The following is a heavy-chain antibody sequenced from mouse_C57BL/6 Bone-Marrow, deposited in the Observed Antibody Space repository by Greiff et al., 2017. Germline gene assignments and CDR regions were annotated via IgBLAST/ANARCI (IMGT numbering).Heavy chain of an antibody. Sequence: EVYLVESGGGLVKPGGSLKLSCAASGFTFSSYAMSWVRQTPEKRLEWVATISDGGSYTYYPDNVKGRFTISRDNAKNNLYLQMSHLKSEDTAMYYCARAYSNYAWFAYWGQGTLVTVSA. CDR2: ISDGGSYT. CDR3: ARAYSNYAWFAY. CDR1: GFTFSSYA. D-gene: IGHD2-5*01. J-gene: IGHJ3*01. V-gene: IGHV5-4*01.